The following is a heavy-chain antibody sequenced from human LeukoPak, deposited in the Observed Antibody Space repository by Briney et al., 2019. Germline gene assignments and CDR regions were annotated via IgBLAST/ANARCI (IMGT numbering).Heavy chain of an antibody. Sequence: SETLSLTCAVYGGSFSGYYWSWIRQPPGKGLEWIGEINHSGSTNYNPSLKSRVTISVDTSKNQFSMKLSSVTAADTAVYYCARSEYNWNYLNYYYYYMDVGGKGTTVTVSS. D-gene: IGHD1-7*01. V-gene: IGHV4-34*01. CDR1: GGSFSGYY. J-gene: IGHJ6*03. CDR3: ARSEYNWNYLNYYYYYMDV. CDR2: INHSGST.